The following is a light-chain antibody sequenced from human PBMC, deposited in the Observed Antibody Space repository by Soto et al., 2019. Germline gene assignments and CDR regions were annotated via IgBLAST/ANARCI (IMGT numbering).Light chain of an antibody. CDR3: QHYSASSPWT. Sequence: DIQMTQSPSTLSASVGDRVTITCRASQCVDVWLAWFQQKPGKAPKVLIHKSSSLDSGVPSRFSGIGSVTEFTLTLPSLQAHNFAPCYCQHYSASSPWTFGQGTNVQI. CDR2: KSS. J-gene: IGKJ1*01. CDR1: QCVDVW. V-gene: IGKV1-5*03.